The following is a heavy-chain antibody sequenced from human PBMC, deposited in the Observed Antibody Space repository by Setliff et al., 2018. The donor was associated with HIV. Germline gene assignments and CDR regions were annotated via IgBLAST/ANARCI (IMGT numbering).Heavy chain of an antibody. J-gene: IGHJ4*02. Sequence: KPSETLSLTCTVSGGSVTSYYWSWIRQSPEKGLEWIGYIYHTGITNYNPSLKSRLSTSIDTSKNQFSLSLRYVTAADTAVYYCARGSWKDGAQGYFFDHWGQGTLVTVSS. V-gene: IGHV4-59*02. CDR3: ARGSWKDGAQGYFFDH. D-gene: IGHD1-1*01. CDR1: GGSVTSYY. CDR2: IYHTGIT.